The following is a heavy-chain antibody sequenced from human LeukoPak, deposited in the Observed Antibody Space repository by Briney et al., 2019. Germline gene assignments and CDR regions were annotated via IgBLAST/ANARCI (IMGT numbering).Heavy chain of an antibody. CDR2: IYYSGST. J-gene: IGHJ6*03. CDR1: GGSISSYY. Sequence: SETLSLTCTVSGGSISSYYWSWIRQPPGKGLEWIGCIYYSGSTNYNPSLKSRVTISVDTSKNQFSLKLSSVTAADTAVYYCARGWYYYYYYYMDVWGKGTTVTVSS. D-gene: IGHD2-15*01. V-gene: IGHV4-59*01. CDR3: ARGWYYYYYYYMDV.